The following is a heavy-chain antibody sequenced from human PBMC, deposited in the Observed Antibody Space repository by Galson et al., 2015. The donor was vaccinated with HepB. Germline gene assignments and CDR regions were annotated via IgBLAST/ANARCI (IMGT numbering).Heavy chain of an antibody. Sequence: SVKVSCKASGYTFTGYYLHWVRQAPGQGLEWMGWINPNSGDTNYAQKFRGWVTMTRDTSISTAHMELSRLRSDDTAVYYCTRGGGYFNYYCCGMDVWGQGTTVTVSS. CDR3: TRGGGYFNYYCCGMDV. CDR1: GYTFTGYY. V-gene: IGHV1-2*04. J-gene: IGHJ6*02. D-gene: IGHD2/OR15-2a*01. CDR2: INPNSGDT.